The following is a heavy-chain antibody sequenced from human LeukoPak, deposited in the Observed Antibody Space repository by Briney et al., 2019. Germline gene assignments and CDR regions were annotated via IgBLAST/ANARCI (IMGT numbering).Heavy chain of an antibody. V-gene: IGHV3-23*01. CDR3: ARAASIAAAGYYYYYMDV. D-gene: IGHD6-13*01. CDR1: GFPFSSHG. J-gene: IGHJ6*03. Sequence: PGGTLRLSCAGSGFPFSSHGMNWVRQAPGKGLEWVSGISPGGGPTYYADSVKGRFTISRDDLKSTLYLQMNSLRAEDTAVYYCARAASIAAAGYYYYYMDVWGKGTTVTVSS. CDR2: ISPGGGPT.